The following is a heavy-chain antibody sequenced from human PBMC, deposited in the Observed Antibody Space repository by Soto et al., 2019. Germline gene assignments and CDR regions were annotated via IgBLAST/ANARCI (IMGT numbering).Heavy chain of an antibody. D-gene: IGHD6-19*01. CDR1: GFTFSTYG. CDR2: ISGSGGST. CDR3: AKDPATIAVAGTFDY. Sequence: EVQLLESGGGLVQPGGSLRLSCAASGFTFSTYGMSWVRQAPGKGLEWVSIISGSGGSTYYADTVKGRVTISRDNSKNTLYLHMKSLRAEDTAVYYCAKDPATIAVAGTFDYWGQGPLFIVS. J-gene: IGHJ4*02. V-gene: IGHV3-23*01.